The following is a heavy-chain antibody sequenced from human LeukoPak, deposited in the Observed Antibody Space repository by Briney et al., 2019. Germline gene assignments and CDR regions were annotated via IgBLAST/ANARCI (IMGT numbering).Heavy chain of an antibody. D-gene: IGHD3-22*01. V-gene: IGHV3-33*06. CDR3: AKDLGHYDSSGAFDI. J-gene: IGHJ3*02. CDR2: IWYDGSNK. CDR1: GFTFSSYG. Sequence: GRSLRLSCAASGFTFSSYGMHWVRQAPGKGLEWVAVIWYDGSNKYYADSVKGRFTISRDNSKNTLYLQMNSLRAEDTAVYYCAKDLGHYDSSGAFDIWGQGTMVTVSP.